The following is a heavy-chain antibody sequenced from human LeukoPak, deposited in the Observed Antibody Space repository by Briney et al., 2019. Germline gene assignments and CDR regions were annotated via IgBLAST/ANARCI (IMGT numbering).Heavy chain of an antibody. CDR1: GGTFSSYA. Sequence: ASVKVSCKASGGTFSSYAISWVRQAPGQGLEWMGWINPNSGGTNYAQKFQGRVTMTRDTSISTAYMELSRLRSDDTAVYYCARGTARGNWFDPWGQGTLVTVSS. V-gene: IGHV1-2*02. CDR3: ARGTARGNWFDP. J-gene: IGHJ5*02. D-gene: IGHD6-25*01. CDR2: INPNSGGT.